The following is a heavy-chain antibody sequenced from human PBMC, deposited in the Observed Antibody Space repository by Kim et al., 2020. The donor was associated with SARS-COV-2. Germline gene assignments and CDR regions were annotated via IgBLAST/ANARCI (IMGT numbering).Heavy chain of an antibody. CDR1: GFTFSSYE. CDR3: ARDSVHMVRGVIPLDY. Sequence: GGSLRLSCAASGFTFSSYEMNWVRQAPGKGLEWVSYISSSGSTIYYADSVKGRFTISRDNAKNSLYLQMNSLRAEDTAVYYCARDSVHMVRGVIPLDYWGQGTLVTVSS. J-gene: IGHJ4*02. CDR2: ISSSGSTI. V-gene: IGHV3-48*03. D-gene: IGHD3-10*01.